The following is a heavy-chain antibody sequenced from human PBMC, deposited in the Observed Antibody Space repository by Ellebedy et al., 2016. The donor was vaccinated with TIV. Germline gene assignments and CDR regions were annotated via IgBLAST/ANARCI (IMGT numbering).Heavy chain of an antibody. V-gene: IGHV3-13*01. CDR3: TRFEIISGRGYGMDV. Sequence: GESLRLSXAASGFTFSRYDMHWVRQSTRKGLEWVASIDNAGDTYYPGSAKGRFTISRENAKNSLYLQMNSLRVEDTAVYYCTRFEIISGRGYGMDVWGQGTTVTVSS. CDR2: IDNAGDT. J-gene: IGHJ6*01. D-gene: IGHD3-10*01. CDR1: GFTFSRYD.